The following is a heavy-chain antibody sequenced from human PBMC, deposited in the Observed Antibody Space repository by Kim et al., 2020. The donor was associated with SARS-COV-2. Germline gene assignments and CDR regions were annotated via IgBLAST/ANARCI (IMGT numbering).Heavy chain of an antibody. J-gene: IGHJ4*02. D-gene: IGHD3-10*01. V-gene: IGHV3-73*01. Sequence: GGSLRLSCAASGFTFSGSAMHWVRQASGKGLEWVGRIRSKANSYATAYAASVKGRFTISRDDSKNTAYLQMNSLKTEDTAVYYCTTHGPFEPDSWGQGTLVTVSS. CDR2: IRSKANSYAT. CDR3: TTHGPFEPDS. CDR1: GFTFSGSA.